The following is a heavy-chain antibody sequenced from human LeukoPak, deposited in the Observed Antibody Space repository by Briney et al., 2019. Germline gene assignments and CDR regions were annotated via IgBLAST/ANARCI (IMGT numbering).Heavy chain of an antibody. V-gene: IGHV3-7*01. D-gene: IGHD3-16*01. Sequence: GGSLRLSCAASGIIITSYWMTWVRQTPGKGLEWVANIKQDGSEKNYVDSVKGRFTIFRDNARNSLYLQMNSLRAEDTAVYYCASHSYGYNHWGQGTLVIVSS. CDR3: ASHSYGYNH. CDR2: IKQDGSEK. CDR1: GIIITSYW. J-gene: IGHJ5*02.